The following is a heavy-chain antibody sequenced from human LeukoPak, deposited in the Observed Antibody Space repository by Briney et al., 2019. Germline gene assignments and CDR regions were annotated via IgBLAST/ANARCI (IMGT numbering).Heavy chain of an antibody. Sequence: GGSLRLSCAASGFTFSSYWMHWVRQAPGKGMVWVSRINSDGSSTSYADSVKGRFTISRDNAKNTLYLQMNSLRAEDTAVYYCAREARSSGYYDFWSGYYIDYWGQGTLVTVSS. CDR2: INSDGSST. J-gene: IGHJ4*02. CDR3: AREARSSGYYDFWSGYYIDY. D-gene: IGHD3-3*01. V-gene: IGHV3-74*01. CDR1: GFTFSSYW.